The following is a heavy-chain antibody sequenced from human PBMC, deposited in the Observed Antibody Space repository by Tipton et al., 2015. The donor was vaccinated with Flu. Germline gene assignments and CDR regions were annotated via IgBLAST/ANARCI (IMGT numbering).Heavy chain of an antibody. V-gene: IGHV4-34*01. J-gene: IGHJ4*02. D-gene: IGHD1-1*01. CDR3: ARHIYAQLGPPYFDF. CDR2: INHSGST. Sequence: TLSLTCAVYGGSFSAYYWSWIRQPPGKGLEWIGEINHSGSTNYNPSLKSRVTISVDTPKNQFYLKLTSLTASDTAVYYCARHIYAQLGPPYFDFWGQGALVTVSS. CDR1: GGSFSAYY.